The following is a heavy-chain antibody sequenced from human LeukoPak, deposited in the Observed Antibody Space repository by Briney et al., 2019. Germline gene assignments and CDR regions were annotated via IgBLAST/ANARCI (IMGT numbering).Heavy chain of an antibody. CDR1: GFTFSSYA. Sequence: GGSLRLSCAASGFTFSSYAMSWVRQAPGKGLEWVSAISGSGGSTYYADSVKGRFTISRDNCKNTLYLQMNSLRAEDTAVYYCAKDSVVAGRYNWFDPWGQGTLVTVSS. CDR3: AKDSVVAGRYNWFDP. CDR2: ISGSGGST. V-gene: IGHV3-23*01. J-gene: IGHJ5*02. D-gene: IGHD6-19*01.